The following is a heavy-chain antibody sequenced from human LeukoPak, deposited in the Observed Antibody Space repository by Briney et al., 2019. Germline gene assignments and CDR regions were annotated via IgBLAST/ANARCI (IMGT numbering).Heavy chain of an antibody. CDR1: GFTFRSHW. J-gene: IGHJ4*02. CDR3: ARDHVVDGLVFDY. CDR2: TNQDGSDK. Sequence: GGSLRLSCAAAGFTFRSHWMSWIRQAPGKGLEWVANTNQDGSDKQYVDSVKGRFTISRDNAKNSLYLQMDSLRVEDTGLYYCARDHVVDGLVFDYWGQGALVTVSS. V-gene: IGHV3-7*01. D-gene: IGHD2-15*01.